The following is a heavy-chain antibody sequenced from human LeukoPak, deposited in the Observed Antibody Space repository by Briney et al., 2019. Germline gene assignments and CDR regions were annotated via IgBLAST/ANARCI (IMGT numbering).Heavy chain of an antibody. Sequence: PGRSLRLSCAASGFTFSSYGMHWVRQAPGKGLEWVALISYNGNNQYYADSVKDRFTISRDNSRNTLYLQMNSLRGDGTAVYYCARVGYSGYDTFDYWGHGTLVAVS. CDR1: GFTFSSYG. CDR3: ARVGYSGYDTFDY. D-gene: IGHD5-12*01. V-gene: IGHV3-30*05. J-gene: IGHJ4*01. CDR2: ISYNGNNQ.